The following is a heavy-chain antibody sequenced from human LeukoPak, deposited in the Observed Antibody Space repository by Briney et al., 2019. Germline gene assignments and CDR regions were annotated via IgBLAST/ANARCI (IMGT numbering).Heavy chain of an antibody. Sequence: SVKVSCKASGYTFTSYYLYWVRQAPGQGLEWMGGIIPIFGTANYAQKFQGRVAITADESTSTAYMELSSLRSEDTAVYYCARDLGAMNYDILTGYFDIWGQGTMVTVSS. J-gene: IGHJ3*02. CDR2: IIPIFGTA. CDR1: GYTFTSYY. D-gene: IGHD3-9*01. V-gene: IGHV1-69*13. CDR3: ARDLGAMNYDILTGYFDI.